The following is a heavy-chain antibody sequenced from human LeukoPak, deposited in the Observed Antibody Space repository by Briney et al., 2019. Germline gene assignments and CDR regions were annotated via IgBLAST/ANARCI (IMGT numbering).Heavy chain of an antibody. D-gene: IGHD3-9*01. CDR2: LSGSGTST. J-gene: IGHJ6*02. CDR1: GFTFSSYA. CDR3: AKDNGRYGMDV. Sequence: GGSLRLSCAASGFTFSSYALSWVRQAPGRGLEWVSGLSGSGTSTYYADSVKGRFTISRDNSKNTLYLQMNTLRAEDTAVYFCAKDNGRYGMDVWGQGTTVTVSS. V-gene: IGHV3-23*01.